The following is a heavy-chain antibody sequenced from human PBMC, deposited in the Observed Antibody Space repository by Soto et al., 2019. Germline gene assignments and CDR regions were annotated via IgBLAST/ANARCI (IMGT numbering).Heavy chain of an antibody. CDR1: GYSFTSYW. CDR2: IYPGDSDT. CDR3: ARAPAQETRRKRYGGKVGFDY. V-gene: IGHV5-51*01. Sequence: GESLKISCKGSGYSFTSYWIGWVRQMPGKGLEWMGIIYPGDSDTRYSPSFQGQVTISADKSISTAYLQWSSLKASDTAMYYCARAPAQETRRKRYGGKVGFDYWGQGTLVTVSS. J-gene: IGHJ4*02. D-gene: IGHD2-15*01.